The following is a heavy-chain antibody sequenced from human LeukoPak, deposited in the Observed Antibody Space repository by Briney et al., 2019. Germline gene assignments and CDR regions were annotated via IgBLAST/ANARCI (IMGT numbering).Heavy chain of an antibody. CDR1: GGSISSYY. J-gene: IGHJ4*02. V-gene: IGHV4-59*01. CDR3: ARVNKIWEYFDY. CDR2: MHCSGST. D-gene: IGHD1-26*01. Sequence: MTSETLSLTCSVSGGSISSYYWSWIRQPPGKGLEWIGYMHCSGSTNYNPSLKSRVTISLNTSKNQFSLKLSSVTAADTAVYYCARVNKIWEYFDYWGRGTLVTVSS.